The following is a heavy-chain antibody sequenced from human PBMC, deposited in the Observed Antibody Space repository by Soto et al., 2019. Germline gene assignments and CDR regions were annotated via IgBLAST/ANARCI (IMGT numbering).Heavy chain of an antibody. Sequence: GEPLKISCKGSGYSFTSYWISWVRQMPGKGLEWMGRIDPSDSYTNYSPSFQGHVTISADKSISTAYLQWSSLKASDTAMYYCARGAGRYYPLLLPQNYYGMDVWGQGPMVTVSS. CDR1: GYSFTSYW. CDR3: ARGAGRYYPLLLPQNYYGMDV. J-gene: IGHJ6*02. D-gene: IGHD2-15*01. V-gene: IGHV5-10-1*01. CDR2: IDPSDSYT.